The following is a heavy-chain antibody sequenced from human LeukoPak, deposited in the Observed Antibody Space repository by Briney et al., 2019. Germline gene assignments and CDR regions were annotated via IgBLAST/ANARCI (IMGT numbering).Heavy chain of an antibody. Sequence: SETLSLTCTVSGGSISRYYWNWIRPSPGRGLEWIGFIYYSGSTNYNPSLKSRVTMSVDASKSQFSLNLSSVTAADTAFYYCAGSSGSYYSRIDYWGQGTLVTVSS. CDR2: IYYSGST. J-gene: IGHJ4*02. CDR1: GGSISRYY. V-gene: IGHV4-59*01. D-gene: IGHD1-26*01. CDR3: AGSSGSYYSRIDY.